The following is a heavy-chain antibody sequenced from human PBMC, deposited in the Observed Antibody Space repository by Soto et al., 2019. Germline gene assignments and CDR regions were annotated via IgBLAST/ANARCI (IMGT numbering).Heavy chain of an antibody. Sequence: QVQLVQSGAEVKKPGSSVKVSCKASGGTFSSYTISWVRQAPGQGLEWMGRIIPILGIANYAQKFQGRVTITADKSTSTADMELSSLRSEDTAVYYCARGIVVVPASAMDVWGQGTTVTVSS. D-gene: IGHD2-2*01. CDR3: ARGIVVVPASAMDV. V-gene: IGHV1-69*02. J-gene: IGHJ6*02. CDR1: GGTFSSYT. CDR2: IIPILGIA.